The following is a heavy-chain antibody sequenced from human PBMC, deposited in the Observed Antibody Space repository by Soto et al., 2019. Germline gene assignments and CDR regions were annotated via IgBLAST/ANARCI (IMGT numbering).Heavy chain of an antibody. Sequence: GGSLRLSCAASGFTFSSYAMSWVRQAPGKGLEWVSAISGSGGSTYYADSVKGRFTISRDNSKNTLYLQMNSLRAEDTAVYYCAKDNGYMGFEFGGVGYWGQGTLVTVSS. CDR3: AKDNGYMGFEFGGVGY. CDR1: GFTFSSYA. CDR2: ISGSGGST. J-gene: IGHJ4*02. V-gene: IGHV3-23*01. D-gene: IGHD3-16*02.